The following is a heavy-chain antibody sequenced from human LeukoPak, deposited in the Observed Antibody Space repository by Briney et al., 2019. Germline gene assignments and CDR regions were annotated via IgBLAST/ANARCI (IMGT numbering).Heavy chain of an antibody. J-gene: IGHJ5*02. D-gene: IGHD6-13*01. CDR3: AKCPTGYSKTFDP. CDR2: ISSSGSST. CDR1: RFTSNSYA. Sequence: GGSLRLSCAASRFTSNSYATSWVRQAPGKGLEWVSGISSSGSSTYYADSVKGRFTISRDNSKDTLYLQMNSLRAEDTAVYYCAKCPTGYSKTFDPWGQGTLVTVSS. V-gene: IGHV3-23*01.